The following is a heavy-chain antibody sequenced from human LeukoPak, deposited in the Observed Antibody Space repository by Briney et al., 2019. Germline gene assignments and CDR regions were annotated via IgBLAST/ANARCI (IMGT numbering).Heavy chain of an antibody. J-gene: IGHJ4*02. Sequence: SETLSLTCTVSGGSISSGSYYWSWIRQPAGKGLEWIGRIYTSGSTNYNPSLKSRVTISVDTSKNQFSLKLSSVTAADTAVYYCARGKKDWYYDSSGYYGNDYWGQGTLVTVSS. CDR2: IYTSGST. D-gene: IGHD3-22*01. CDR3: ARGKKDWYYDSSGYYGNDY. V-gene: IGHV4-61*02. CDR1: GGSISSGSYY.